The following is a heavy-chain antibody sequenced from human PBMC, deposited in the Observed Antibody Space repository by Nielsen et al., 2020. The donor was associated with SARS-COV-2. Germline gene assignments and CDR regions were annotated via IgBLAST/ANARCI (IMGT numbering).Heavy chain of an antibody. CDR2: ISYEGSKK. CDR3: AQRRGAFMITRGGGGALDV. CDR1: GFTFNNYG. Sequence: GGSLRLSCTASGFTFNNYGFNWVRQAPGKGLEWVASISYEGSKKYYADSLEGRFTISTDFSRHTVYLQMNSLRVDDTAIYYCAQRRGAFMITRGGGGALDVWGQGTTVTVSS. V-gene: IGHV3-30*18. D-gene: IGHD3-16*01. J-gene: IGHJ6*02.